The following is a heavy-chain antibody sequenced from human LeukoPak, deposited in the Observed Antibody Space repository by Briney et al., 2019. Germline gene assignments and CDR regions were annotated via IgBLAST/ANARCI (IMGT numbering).Heavy chain of an antibody. CDR2: IYGGGST. CDR1: GFTVSSNY. V-gene: IGHV3-66*01. D-gene: IGHD6-19*01. J-gene: IGHJ4*02. CDR3: ARGSIGAIAVTGTDY. Sequence: GGSLRLSCAASGFTVSSNYMSWVRQAPGKGLEWVSVIYGGGSTYYADSVKGRFTISRDSSKNTLYLQMNSLRAEDTAVYYCARGSIGAIAVTGTDYWGQGTLVTVSS.